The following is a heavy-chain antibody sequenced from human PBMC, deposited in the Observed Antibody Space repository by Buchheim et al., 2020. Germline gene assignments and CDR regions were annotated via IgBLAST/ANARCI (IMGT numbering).Heavy chain of an antibody. CDR2: ISSSSSTI. V-gene: IGHV3-48*01. CDR3: AKGLTFYNWNIDY. Sequence: EVQLVESGGGLVQPGGSLRLSCAASGFTFSSYSMNWVRQAPGKGMEWVSYISSSSSTIYYADSVKGRFTISRDNAKNSLYLQMNSLRAEDTAVYYCAKGLTFYNWNIDYWGQGTL. J-gene: IGHJ4*02. D-gene: IGHD1/OR15-1a*01. CDR1: GFTFSSYS.